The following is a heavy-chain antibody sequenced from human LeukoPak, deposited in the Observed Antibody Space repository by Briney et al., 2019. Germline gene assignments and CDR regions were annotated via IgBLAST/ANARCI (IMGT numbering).Heavy chain of an antibody. CDR1: GFTFSSYA. D-gene: IGHD2-2*02. Sequence: GGSLRLSCAASGFTFSSYALSWVRQAPGQGLEWVSAISTGGNTYYADSVKGRFTISRDNSKNTLYLQMSSLKAEDTAVYYCARPVVPAAIDSWFDPWGQGTLVTVSS. CDR3: ARPVVPAAIDSWFDP. CDR2: ISTGGNT. V-gene: IGHV3-23*01. J-gene: IGHJ5*02.